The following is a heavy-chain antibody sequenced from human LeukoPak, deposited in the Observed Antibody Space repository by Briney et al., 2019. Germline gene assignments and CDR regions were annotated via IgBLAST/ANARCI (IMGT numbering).Heavy chain of an antibody. J-gene: IGHJ6*02. D-gene: IGHD4-17*01. CDR3: ARAPLPSNDYGDYYYYCGMDV. V-gene: IGHV4-34*01. CDR2: INHSGST. Sequence: SETLSLTCAVYGGSFSGYYWSWIRQPPGKGLEWIGEINHSGSTNYNPSLKSRVTISVDTSKNQFFLKLSSVTAADTAVYYCARAPLPSNDYGDYYYYCGMDVWGQGTTVTVSS. CDR1: GGSFSGYY.